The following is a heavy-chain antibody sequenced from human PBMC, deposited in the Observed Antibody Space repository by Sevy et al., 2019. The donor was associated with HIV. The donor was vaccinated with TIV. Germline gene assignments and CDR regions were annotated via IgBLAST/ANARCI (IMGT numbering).Heavy chain of an antibody. D-gene: IGHD3-10*01. J-gene: IGHJ3*02. CDR1: GGSISSSSYY. Sequence: SETLSLTCTVSGGSISSSSYYWGWIRQPPGKGLERIGSIYYSGSTYYNPSLRSRVTISVDTSKIQFSLKRSSVTAADTAVYYCARRLGAARAFDIWGQGTMVTVSS. CDR3: ARRLGAARAFDI. CDR2: IYYSGST. V-gene: IGHV4-39*01.